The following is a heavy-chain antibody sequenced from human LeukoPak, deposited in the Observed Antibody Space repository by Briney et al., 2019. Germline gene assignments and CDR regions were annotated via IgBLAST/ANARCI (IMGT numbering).Heavy chain of an antibody. D-gene: IGHD3-22*01. J-gene: IGHJ4*02. CDR3: ARGNYYYDTYYFDY. Sequence: SETLSLTCTVSGGSISSSSYSWSWIRQHPGKGLEWIGYIYYSGSTYYNPSLKSRVTISVDTSKNQFSLKLSSVTAADTAVYYCARGNYYYDTYYFDYWGQGTLVTVSS. CDR2: IYYSGST. CDR1: GGSISSSSYS. V-gene: IGHV4-31*03.